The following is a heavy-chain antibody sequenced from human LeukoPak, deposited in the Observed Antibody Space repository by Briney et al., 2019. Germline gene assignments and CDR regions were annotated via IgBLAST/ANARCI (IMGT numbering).Heavy chain of an antibody. Sequence: SETLSLTCTVSGGSISSYYWSWIRQPPGKGLEWIGYIYDSGSTNYNPSLKSRVTISVDTSKNQFSLKLSSVTAADTAMYYCARVGGTNYYYYGMDVWGQGTTVTVSS. CDR1: GGSISSYY. CDR2: IYDSGST. V-gene: IGHV4-59*01. J-gene: IGHJ6*02. D-gene: IGHD2-2*01. CDR3: ARVGGTNYYYYGMDV.